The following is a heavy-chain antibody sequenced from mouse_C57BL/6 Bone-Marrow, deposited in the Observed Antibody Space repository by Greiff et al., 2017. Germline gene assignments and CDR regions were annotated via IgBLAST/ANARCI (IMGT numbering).Heavy chain of an antibody. V-gene: IGHV5-6*01. J-gene: IGHJ2*01. CDR2: ISSGGSYT. D-gene: IGHD1-1*01. CDR3: ANYYGLGDY. CDR1: GFTFSSYG. Sequence: EVQLVESGGDLVKPGGSLKLSCAASGFTFSSYGMSWVRQTPDKRLEWVATISSGGSYTYYPDSVKGRFTISRDNAKNTLYLQMSSLKSEDTAMYYCANYYGLGDYWGQGTTLTVSS.